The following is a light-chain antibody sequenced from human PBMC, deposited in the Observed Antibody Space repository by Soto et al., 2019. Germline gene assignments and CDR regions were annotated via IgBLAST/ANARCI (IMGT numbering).Light chain of an antibody. CDR2: GAS. CDR1: QSIDSHF. J-gene: IGKJ2*01. CDR3: QHYGSSPPYT. V-gene: IGKV3-20*01. Sequence: IVVTQSPGTLSLSPGERVTLSCRASQSIDSHFLAWYQQKPGQAPRLLVYGASTRAPGVPDRFSGGGSGTDFTLSLSRLEPEDFAVYFCQHYGSSPPYTFGQGTKLEIK.